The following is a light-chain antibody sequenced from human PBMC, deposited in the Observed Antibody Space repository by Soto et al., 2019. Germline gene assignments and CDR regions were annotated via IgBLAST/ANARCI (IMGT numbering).Light chain of an antibody. CDR2: CAS. CDR3: QKYGSSQYT. J-gene: IGKJ2*01. CDR1: QSVSRSY. Sequence: ENVLSQSPGTLSLSPGERATLSCRASQSVSRSYLARYQQKPGQAPRPLIYCASSRATGIPDRFSGSGSGTDFTTTISRLEPEVFAVYYCQKYGSSQYTFGQGTKLDIK. V-gene: IGKV3-20*01.